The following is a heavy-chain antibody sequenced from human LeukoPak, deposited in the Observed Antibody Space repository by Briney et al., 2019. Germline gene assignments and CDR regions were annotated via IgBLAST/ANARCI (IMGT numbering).Heavy chain of an antibody. CDR1: GFTFSSYA. D-gene: IGHD1-26*01. CDR3: ARGRLGATPFDY. Sequence: GGSLRLSCAASGFTFSSYAMSWVRQAPGKGLEWVAAISGSGGSTYYADSVKGRFTISRDNSKNTLYLQMNSLRAEDTAVYYCARGRLGATPFDYWGQGTLVTVSS. J-gene: IGHJ4*02. CDR2: ISGSGGST. V-gene: IGHV3-23*01.